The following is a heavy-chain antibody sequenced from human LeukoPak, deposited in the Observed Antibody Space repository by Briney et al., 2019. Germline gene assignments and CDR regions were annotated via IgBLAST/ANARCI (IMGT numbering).Heavy chain of an antibody. CDR1: GGTFISYA. CDR2: ISAYNGNT. V-gene: IGHV1-18*01. J-gene: IGHJ4*02. CDR3: ARDQEPPYYFAY. D-gene: IGHD1-14*01. Sequence: GASVKVSCKASGGTFISYAISWVRQAPGQGREWMGWISAYNGNTNYAQKLQGRVTMTTDTSTSTAYMELRSLRSDDTAVYYCARDQEPPYYFAYWGQGTLVTVSS.